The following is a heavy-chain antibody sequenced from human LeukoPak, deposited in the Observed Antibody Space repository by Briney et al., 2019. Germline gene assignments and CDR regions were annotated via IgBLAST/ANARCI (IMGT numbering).Heavy chain of an antibody. Sequence: SVKVPCKASGGTFSSYAISWVRQAPGQGLEWMGGIIPIFGTANYAQKFQGRVTITTDESTSTAYMELSSLRSEDTAVYYCARGGDTAMVMDYWGQGTLVTVSS. CDR1: GGTFSSYA. V-gene: IGHV1-69*05. CDR3: ARGGDTAMVMDY. J-gene: IGHJ4*02. D-gene: IGHD5-18*01. CDR2: IIPIFGTA.